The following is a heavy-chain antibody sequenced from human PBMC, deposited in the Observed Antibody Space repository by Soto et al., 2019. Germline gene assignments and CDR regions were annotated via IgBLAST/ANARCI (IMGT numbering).Heavy chain of an antibody. J-gene: IGHJ6*02. V-gene: IGHV4-30-4*01. CDR2: IYYSGST. CDR3: ARDEAYYYGSGSPYGMDG. Sequence: PSETLSLTCTVSGGSISSGDYYWSWIRQPPGKGLEWIGYIYYSGSTYYNPSLKSRVTISVDTSKNQFSLKLSSVTAADTAVYYCARDEAYYYGSGSPYGMDGWGQGNTVTFSS. CDR1: GGSISSGDYY. D-gene: IGHD3-10*01.